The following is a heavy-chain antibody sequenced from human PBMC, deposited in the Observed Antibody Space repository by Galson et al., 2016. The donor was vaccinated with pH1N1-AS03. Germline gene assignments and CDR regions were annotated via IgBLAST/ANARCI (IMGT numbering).Heavy chain of an antibody. CDR3: ARERDSSSSSIFVY. J-gene: IGHJ4*02. Sequence: SVKVFCKASGGTFSTNGFTWVRQAPGQGLEWMGRIIPMLGRGNYAQKFQGRVTIIADISTSTTYMELSNLTSEDTAIYYCARERDSSSSSIFVYWGQGTQVTVSS. CDR2: IIPMLGRG. D-gene: IGHD6-6*01. V-gene: IGHV1-69*04. CDR1: GGTFSTNG.